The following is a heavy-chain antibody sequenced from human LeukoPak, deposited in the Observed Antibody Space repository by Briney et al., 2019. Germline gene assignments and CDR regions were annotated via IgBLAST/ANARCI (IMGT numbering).Heavy chain of an antibody. J-gene: IGHJ3*02. V-gene: IGHV4-39*01. CDR3: ARRLGSSSSFAFDI. CDR2: IYYSGST. D-gene: IGHD6-6*01. CDR1: GGSISSSSYY. Sequence: SETLSLTCTVSGGSISSSSYYWGWIRQPPGKGLEWIGSIYYSGSTYYNPSLKSRVTISVDTSKNQFSLKLSPVTAADTAVYYCARRLGSSSSFAFDIWGQGTMVTVSS.